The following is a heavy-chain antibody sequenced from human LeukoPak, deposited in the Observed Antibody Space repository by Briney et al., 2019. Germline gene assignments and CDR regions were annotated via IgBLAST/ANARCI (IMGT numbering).Heavy chain of an antibody. CDR3: ARARRSSGWYDAFDM. Sequence: PGESLRLSCAASEFTFSAFWMHWVRQAPGKGLVWVSRINSDGSDIRYADSVKGRFTISRDNAKNTLYLQMNSLRAEDTAVYYCARARRSSGWYDAFDMRGQGTMVTVSS. CDR1: EFTFSAFW. CDR2: INSDGSDI. D-gene: IGHD6-19*01. V-gene: IGHV3-74*01. J-gene: IGHJ3*02.